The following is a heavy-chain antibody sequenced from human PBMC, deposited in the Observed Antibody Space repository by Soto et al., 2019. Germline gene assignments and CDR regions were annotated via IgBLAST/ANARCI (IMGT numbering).Heavy chain of an antibody. J-gene: IGHJ6*03. V-gene: IGHV1-69*02. CDR1: GGTFSKYT. CDR2: IIPILGIA. CDR3: ARASAGTATVTNRGYYYYTDV. D-gene: IGHD4-17*01. Sequence: QVQLVQSGAEVKKPGSSVKVSCKASGGTFSKYTVSWVRQAPGQGLEWMGRIIPILGIANYAQKFQGRVTITADNSTSTAYMELSSLRSEDTAVYFCARASAGTATVTNRGYYYYTDVWGRGTTVTVSS.